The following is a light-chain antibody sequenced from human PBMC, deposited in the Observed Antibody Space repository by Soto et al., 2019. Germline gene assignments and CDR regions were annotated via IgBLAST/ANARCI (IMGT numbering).Light chain of an antibody. J-gene: IGLJ1*01. CDR2: EVT. Sequence: QSVLTQPASVSGSRGQSITISCTGTSSDVGDYNYVSWYKQYPGKAPKLIIFEVTNRPAGISNRFSGSKSGNTASLTISGLQAEDEADYYCSSFTRGSTPRVFGSGTKLTVL. CDR1: SSDVGDYNY. V-gene: IGLV2-14*03. CDR3: SSFTRGSTPRV.